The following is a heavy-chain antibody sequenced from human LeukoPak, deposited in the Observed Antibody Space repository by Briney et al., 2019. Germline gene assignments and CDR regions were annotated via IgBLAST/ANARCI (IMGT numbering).Heavy chain of an antibody. V-gene: IGHV4-59*01. J-gene: IGHJ4*02. CDR2: IYYSGST. CDR3: ARDASYYYGSGSYIDY. CDR1: GGSISSYY. D-gene: IGHD3-10*01. Sequence: SETLSLTCTVSGGSISSYYWSWIRQPPGKGLEWIGYIYYSGSTNYNPSLKSRVTISVDTSKNQFSLKLSSVTAADTAVYYCARDASYYYGSGSYIDYWGQGTLVTVSS.